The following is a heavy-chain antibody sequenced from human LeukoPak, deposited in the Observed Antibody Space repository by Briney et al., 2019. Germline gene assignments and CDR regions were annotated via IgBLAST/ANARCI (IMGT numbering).Heavy chain of an antibody. CDR1: GFTFSTYS. CDR2: ISSGTGSYI. D-gene: IGHD6-6*01. J-gene: IGHJ4*02. CDR3: ARCSGVFGSSGY. Sequence: PGGSLRLSCVASGFTFSTYSMNWVRQAPGKGLEWVSTISSGTGSYIYYADSVRGRFTFSRDNAKNSLYLQMNSLRAEDTAVYYCARCSGVFGSSGYWGQGTLVTVSS. V-gene: IGHV3-21*01.